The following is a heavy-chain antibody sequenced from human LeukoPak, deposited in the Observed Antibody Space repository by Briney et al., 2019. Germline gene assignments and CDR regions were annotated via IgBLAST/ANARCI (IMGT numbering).Heavy chain of an antibody. CDR3: ARRTYSNYVLDY. V-gene: IGHV4-34*01. CDR1: GVSFSGYY. Sequence: SETLSLTCAVYGVSFSGYYWSWIRQPPGKGLEWIGEINHSGSTNYNPSLKSRVTISVDTSKNQFSLKLSSVTAADTAVYYCARRTYSNYVLDYWGQGTLVTVSS. CDR2: INHSGST. D-gene: IGHD4-11*01. J-gene: IGHJ4*02.